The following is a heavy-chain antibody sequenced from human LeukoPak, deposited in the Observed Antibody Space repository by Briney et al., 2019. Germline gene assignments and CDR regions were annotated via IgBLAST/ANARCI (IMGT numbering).Heavy chain of an antibody. Sequence: ETLSLTCTVSGGSITSFYWSWVRQPPGKGLEWMGIIYPSDSDTRYSPSFQGQVTISADKSISTAYLQWSSLKASDTAIYYCARHGSGGDHWGQGTLVTVSS. CDR3: ARHGSGGDH. CDR2: IYPSDSDT. D-gene: IGHD2-21*01. CDR1: GGSITSFY. V-gene: IGHV5-51*01. J-gene: IGHJ4*02.